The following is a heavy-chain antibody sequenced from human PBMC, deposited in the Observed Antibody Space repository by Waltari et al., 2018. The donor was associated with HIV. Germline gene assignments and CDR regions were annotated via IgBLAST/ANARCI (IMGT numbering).Heavy chain of an antibody. CDR3: ASGSGMYGWFDP. V-gene: IGHV1-45*02. D-gene: IGHD6-19*01. Sequence: QMQLVQSGAEVKKTGSSVKVSCKASGYTFTYRYLHWVRQAPGQALEWMGWITPFNGNTNYAQKFQDRVTITRDRSMSTAYMELSSLRSEDTAMYYCASGSGMYGWFDPWGQGTLVTVSS. J-gene: IGHJ5*02. CDR1: GYTFTYRY. CDR2: ITPFNGNT.